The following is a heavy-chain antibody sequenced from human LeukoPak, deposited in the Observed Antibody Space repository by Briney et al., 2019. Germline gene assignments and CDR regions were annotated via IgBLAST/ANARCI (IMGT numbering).Heavy chain of an antibody. J-gene: IGHJ4*02. CDR3: ARDSWYSPYYFDY. CDR2: IIPILGIA. CDR1: GGTFSSYA. Sequence: AASVKVSCKASGGTFSSYAISWVRQAPGQGLEWMGRIIPILGIANYAQKFQGRVTITADKSTSTAYMELSSLRSEDTAVYYCARDSWYSPYYFDYWGQGTLVTVSS. D-gene: IGHD1-1*01. V-gene: IGHV1-69*04.